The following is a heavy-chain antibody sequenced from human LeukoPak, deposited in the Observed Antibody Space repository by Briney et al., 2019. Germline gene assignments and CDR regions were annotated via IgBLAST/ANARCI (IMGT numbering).Heavy chain of an antibody. CDR2: IYHSGST. CDR3: ARSNLGATSY. D-gene: IGHD1-26*01. J-gene: IGHJ4*02. V-gene: IGHV4-38-2*02. CDR1: GYSISSGYY. Sequence: PSETLSLTCTVSGYSISSGYYWGWIRQPPGKGLEWIGSIYHSGSTYYNPSLKSRVTISIDTSENQFSLKLRSVTAADTAVYYCARSNLGATSYWGQGTLVTVSS.